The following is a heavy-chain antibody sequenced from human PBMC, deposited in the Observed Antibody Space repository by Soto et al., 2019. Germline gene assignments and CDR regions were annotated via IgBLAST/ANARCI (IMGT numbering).Heavy chain of an antibody. Sequence: PWEPLSLTGVVSGDSINSSHWWNWVRQPPEKGLEWIGQISHSGNTSYNPSLTSRVTISVDKSKSHFSLKLTSVTAADTAVYYCAARHFWSRPWTDRRLDYWGQGTLVTVSS. V-gene: IGHV4-4*02. CDR3: AARHFWSRPWTDRRLDY. J-gene: IGHJ4*02. D-gene: IGHD3-3*02. CDR2: ISHSGNT. CDR1: GDSINSSHW.